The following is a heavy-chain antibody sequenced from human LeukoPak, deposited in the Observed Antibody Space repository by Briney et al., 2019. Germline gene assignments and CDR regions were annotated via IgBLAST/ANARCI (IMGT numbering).Heavy chain of an antibody. J-gene: IGHJ4*02. Sequence: SETLSLTCTVSGYSISSSSYYWGWIRQPPGKGLEWIGSIYYSGSTYYNPSLKSRVTISVDTSKNQFSLKLSSVTAADTAVYYCARDRGSGWYWGQGTLVTVSS. D-gene: IGHD6-19*01. CDR3: ARDRGSGWY. CDR2: IYYSGST. CDR1: GYSISSSSYY. V-gene: IGHV4-39*07.